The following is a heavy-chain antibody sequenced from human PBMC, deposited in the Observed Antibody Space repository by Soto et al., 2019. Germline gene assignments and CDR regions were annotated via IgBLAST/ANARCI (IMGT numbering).Heavy chain of an antibody. V-gene: IGHV5-51*01. CDR1: GYSFVSYW. J-gene: IGHJ4*02. D-gene: IGHD5-18*01. CDR3: AKTDGYEVEY. CDR2: IYPGDTVT. Sequence: GESLKISCKGSGYSFVSYWIAWVRQMPGKGLQWLGSIYPGDTVTTYSPSIQGHVTISADKSSTTVYLQWNTLKASGTSMYYCAKTDGYEVEYWGQGTQVTISS.